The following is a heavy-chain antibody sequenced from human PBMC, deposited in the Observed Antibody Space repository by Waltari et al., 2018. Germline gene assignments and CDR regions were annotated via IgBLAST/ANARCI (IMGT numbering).Heavy chain of an antibody. D-gene: IGHD3-16*01. CDR2: ISYSGAS. CDR3: ATYVGASVGTAAFDV. Sequence: GWIRQPPGKGLEWTGTISYSGASYNNPSLKSRLTISVDTSKNQFSLKLSSVTAADTALYYCATYVGASVGTAAFDVWGQGTMVTVSS. V-gene: IGHV4-39*01. J-gene: IGHJ3*01.